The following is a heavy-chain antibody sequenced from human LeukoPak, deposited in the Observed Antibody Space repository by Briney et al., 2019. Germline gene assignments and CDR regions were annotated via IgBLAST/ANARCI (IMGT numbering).Heavy chain of an antibody. CDR1: EYTFTGYY. CDR2: INPNSGGT. D-gene: IGHD1-1*01. Sequence: ASVKVSCKASEYTFTGYYMHWVRQAPGQGLEWMGRINPNSGGTNYAQKFQDRVTMTRDTSISTAYMELNSLRSEDTAVYYCARTAPYAGSWNARANSYYFDYWGQGSLVTVSS. V-gene: IGHV1-2*06. CDR3: ARTAPYAGSWNARANSYYFDY. J-gene: IGHJ4*02.